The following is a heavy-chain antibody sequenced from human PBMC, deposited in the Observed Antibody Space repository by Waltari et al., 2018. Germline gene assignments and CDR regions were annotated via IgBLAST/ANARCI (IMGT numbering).Heavy chain of an antibody. J-gene: IGHJ4*02. V-gene: IGHV4-34*01. Sequence: QVQLQQWGAGLLKPSETLSLTCAVYGGSFRGYYWSWLRQPPGKGLEWIGEINHSGSTNYNPSLKSRVTISVDTSKNQFSLKLSSVTAADTAVYYCAGGPGNCSGGSCPFDYWGQGTLVTVSS. CDR3: AGGPGNCSGGSCPFDY. CDR2: INHSGST. CDR1: GGSFRGYY. D-gene: IGHD2-15*01.